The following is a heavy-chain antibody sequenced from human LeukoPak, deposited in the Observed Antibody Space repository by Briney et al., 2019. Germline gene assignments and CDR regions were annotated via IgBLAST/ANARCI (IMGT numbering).Heavy chain of an antibody. CDR2: IGIAGDT. CDR3: ARGGDRDY. Sequence: PGGSLRLSCAASGFTFSSYDMHWARQVTGKRLEWVSAIGIAGDTYYLDSVKGRFTISRENVKNSLYLQMNSLRAGDTAVYYCARGGDRDYWGQGTLVTVSS. V-gene: IGHV3-13*04. J-gene: IGHJ4*02. CDR1: GFTFSSYD.